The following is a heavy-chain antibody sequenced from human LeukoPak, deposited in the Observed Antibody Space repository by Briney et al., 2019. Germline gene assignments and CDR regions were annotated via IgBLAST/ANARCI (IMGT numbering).Heavy chain of an antibody. V-gene: IGHV4-39*01. CDR1: GDPISSSSYY. CDR2: IYYSGST. Sequence: SETLSLTCSVSGDPISSSSYYWGWIRQPPGKGLEWIGSIYYSGSTYYNPSLKSRVTISVDTSKNQFSLKLSSVTAADTAVYYCANLPLIAVAGTVYWGQGSLVTVSS. J-gene: IGHJ4*02. D-gene: IGHD6-19*01. CDR3: ANLPLIAVAGTVY.